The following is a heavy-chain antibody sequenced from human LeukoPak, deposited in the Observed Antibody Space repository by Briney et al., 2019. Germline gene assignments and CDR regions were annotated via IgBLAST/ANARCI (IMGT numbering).Heavy chain of an antibody. Sequence: PSETLSLTCTVSGGSISSSSYYWGWIRQPPGKGLEWIGSIYTSGSTNYNPSLKSRVTISVDTSKNQFSLKLSSVTAADTAVYYCAAWDSNQLRFLEWLSSPHYYFDYWGQGTLVTVSS. CDR3: AAWDSNQLRFLEWLSSPHYYFDY. J-gene: IGHJ4*02. CDR1: GGSISSSSYY. CDR2: IYTSGST. D-gene: IGHD3-3*01. V-gene: IGHV4-39*07.